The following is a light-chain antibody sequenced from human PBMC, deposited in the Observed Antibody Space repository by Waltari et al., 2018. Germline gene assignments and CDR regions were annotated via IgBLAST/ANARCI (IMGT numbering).Light chain of an antibody. CDR2: GAS. V-gene: IGKV3-15*01. CDR1: QSVSSM. Sequence: EIVMTQSPATLSVSPGERATLSCRASQSVSSMLAWYQQKPGQAPRLLIYGASTRATGIPARVSGSGSGTEFTLTISSLQSEDFAIYYCQQYNKWPRTFGQGTKVAIK. CDR3: QQYNKWPRT. J-gene: IGKJ1*01.